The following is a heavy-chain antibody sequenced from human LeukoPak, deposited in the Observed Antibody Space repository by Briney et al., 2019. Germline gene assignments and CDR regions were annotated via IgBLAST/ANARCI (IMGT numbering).Heavy chain of an antibody. D-gene: IGHD3-3*01. CDR2: IYYSGST. CDR1: GGSISSYY. J-gene: IGHJ5*02. CDR3: ARDPYYPGTPTSYDFWGMNWFDP. V-gene: IGHV4-59*01. Sequence: SETLSLTCTVSGGSISSYYWSWIRQPPGKGLEWIGYIYYSGSTNYNPSLKSRVPISVDTPKNQFSLKLSSVTAADTAVYYCARDPYYPGTPTSYDFWGMNWFDPWGQGTLVTVSS.